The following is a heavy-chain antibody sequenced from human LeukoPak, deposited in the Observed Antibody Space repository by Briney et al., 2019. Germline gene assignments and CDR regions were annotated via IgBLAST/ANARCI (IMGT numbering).Heavy chain of an antibody. CDR3: ARALHITYGVPEGFDY. CDR1: GFTFSSYS. CDR2: ISSSSSYI. Sequence: GGSLRLSCAASGFTFSSYSMNWVRQAPGKGLEWVSSISSSSSYIYYADSVKGRFTISRDNAKNSLYLQMNSLRAEDTAVYYCARALHITYGVPEGFDYWGQGTLVTVSS. J-gene: IGHJ4*02. V-gene: IGHV3-21*01. D-gene: IGHD4-17*01.